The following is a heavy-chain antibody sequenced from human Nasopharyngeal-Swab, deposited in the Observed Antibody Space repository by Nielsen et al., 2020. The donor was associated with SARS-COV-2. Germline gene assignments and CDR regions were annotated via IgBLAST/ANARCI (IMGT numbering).Heavy chain of an antibody. Sequence: SETLSLTCTVSGGSISSGGYYWSWIRQHPGKGLEWIGYIYYSGSTYYNPSLKSRVTISVDTSKNQFSLKLSSVTAADTAVYYCARDGYGSGGVDVWGQGTTVTVSS. CDR2: IYYSGST. CDR3: ARDGYGSGGVDV. CDR1: GGSISSGGYY. D-gene: IGHD3-10*01. J-gene: IGHJ6*02. V-gene: IGHV4-31*03.